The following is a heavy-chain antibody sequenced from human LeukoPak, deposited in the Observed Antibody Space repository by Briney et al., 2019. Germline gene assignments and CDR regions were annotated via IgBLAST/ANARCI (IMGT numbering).Heavy chain of an antibody. CDR2: INPDGRDT. J-gene: IGHJ1*01. Sequence: GGSLRLSCVVSGFTFNRCWMNWVRQAPGKGLEWVAHINPDGRDTYYVDSVKGRFTISRDDAQNSMYLQMNSLRVEDTAVYYCTGWGDTTAEYFQRWGQGTLVTVSS. V-gene: IGHV3-7*01. CDR3: TGWGDTTAEYFQR. D-gene: IGHD2-21*02. CDR1: GFTFNRCW.